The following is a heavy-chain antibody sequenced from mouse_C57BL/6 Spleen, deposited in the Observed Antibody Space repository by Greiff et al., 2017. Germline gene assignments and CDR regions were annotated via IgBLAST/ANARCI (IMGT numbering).Heavy chain of an antibody. D-gene: IGHD1-1*01. CDR1: GYSFTGYY. Sequence: EVQLQQSGPELVKPGASVKISCKASGYSFTGYYMNWVKQSPEKSLEWIGEINPSTGGTTYNQKFKAKATLTVDKSSSTAYMQLKSLTSEDSAVYYCTGQLYGSMGYAMGYWGQGTSVTVST. CDR2: INPSTGGT. J-gene: IGHJ4*01. CDR3: TGQLYGSMGYAMGY. V-gene: IGHV1-42*01.